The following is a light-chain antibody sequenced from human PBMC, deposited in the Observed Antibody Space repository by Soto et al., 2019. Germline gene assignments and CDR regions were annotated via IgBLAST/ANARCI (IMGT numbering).Light chain of an antibody. J-gene: IGKJ1*01. CDR1: QSISSW. Sequence: DLDMTQAPATLSASVGDRVTITCRASQSISSWLAWYQQKPGKAPKLLIYDASSLESGVPSRFSGSGSGTEFTLTISSLQPDDFATYYCQQYTSYSWTFGQGTKV. V-gene: IGKV1-5*01. CDR3: QQYTSYSWT. CDR2: DAS.